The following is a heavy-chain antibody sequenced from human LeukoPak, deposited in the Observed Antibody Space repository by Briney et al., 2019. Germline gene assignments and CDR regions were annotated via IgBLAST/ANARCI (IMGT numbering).Heavy chain of an antibody. D-gene: IGHD2-8*01. J-gene: IGHJ4*02. Sequence: GGSLRLSCAASGFTFSGSAMHWVRQASGKGLEWVGRIRSKANSYATAYAASVKGGFTISRDDSKNTAYLQMNSLKTEDAAVYYCTRHPGYCTNGVCHLFDYWGQGTLVTVSS. V-gene: IGHV3-73*01. CDR2: IRSKANSYAT. CDR3: TRHPGYCTNGVCHLFDY. CDR1: GFTFSGSA.